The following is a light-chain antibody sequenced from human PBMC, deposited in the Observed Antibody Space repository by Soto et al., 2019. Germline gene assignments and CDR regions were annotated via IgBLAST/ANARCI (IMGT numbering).Light chain of an antibody. CDR2: KAS. CDR3: QQYNSYPWT. CDR1: QSISNW. V-gene: IGKV1-5*03. Sequence: DIQMTQSPSTLFASVGDRVTITCRASQSISNWLAWYQQKPGKAPKLLIYKASSLESGVPSRFSGSGSGTEFTLTISSLQPDDFATYYCQQYNSYPWTFGQGTKVEIK. J-gene: IGKJ1*01.